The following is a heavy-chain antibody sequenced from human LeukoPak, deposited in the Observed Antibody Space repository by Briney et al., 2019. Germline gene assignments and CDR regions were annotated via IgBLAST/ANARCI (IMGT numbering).Heavy chain of an antibody. CDR3: ARDTFGEFNNWFDP. Sequence: GGSLRPSCAASGFTFSDYYMSWIRQAPGKGLEWVSYISSSGSTIYYADSVKGRFTISRDNAKNSLYLQMNGLRAEDTAVYYCARDTFGEFNNWFDPWGQGTLVTVSS. J-gene: IGHJ5*02. CDR1: GFTFSDYY. D-gene: IGHD3-10*01. CDR2: ISSSGSTI. V-gene: IGHV3-11*01.